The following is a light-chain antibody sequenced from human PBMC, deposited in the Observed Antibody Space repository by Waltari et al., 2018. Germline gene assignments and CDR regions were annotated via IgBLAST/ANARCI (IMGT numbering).Light chain of an antibody. CDR1: QSVDTW. V-gene: IGKV1-5*03. CDR3: QHYVSYSVA. J-gene: IGKJ4*01. Sequence: DIQMTQSPSTLSAFVGDRVTITCRASQSVDTWLARYQQKPGKAPKLLISKASNLRSGVPSRFSGSGFGTEFTLTISSLQPDDVATYYCQHYVSYSVAFGGGTKVELK. CDR2: KAS.